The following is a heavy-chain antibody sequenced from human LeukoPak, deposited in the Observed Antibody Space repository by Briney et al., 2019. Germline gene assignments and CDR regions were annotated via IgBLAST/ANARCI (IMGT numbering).Heavy chain of an antibody. CDR2: LSNSGVNT. CDR3: AKADGKNYGRSAFDI. Sequence: GGSLRLSCAASGFTFNNYAMSWVRQAPGRGLEWVSGLSNSGVNTYHADSVKGRFTISRDNFKSTLYLQMNSLRAEDTAVYYCAKADGKNYGRSAFDIWGQGTLVTVSS. J-gene: IGHJ3*02. V-gene: IGHV3-23*01. D-gene: IGHD3-10*01. CDR1: GFTFNNYA.